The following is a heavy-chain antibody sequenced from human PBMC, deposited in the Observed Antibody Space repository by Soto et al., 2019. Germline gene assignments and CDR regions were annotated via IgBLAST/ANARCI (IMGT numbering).Heavy chain of an antibody. CDR1: GFTFSDHA. CDR3: AIDLWWYTH. Sequence: EVQLLESGGGLVQPGGSLRLSCTASGFTFSDHAMTWVRQAPGKGLEWLSGISGGGSGAYYADSGKGRFTVSRANSNNTLLLQMDSLRVEDTAVYYCAIDLWWYTHWGQGTLVTVSP. J-gene: IGHJ4*02. CDR2: ISGGGSGA. V-gene: IGHV3-23*01. D-gene: IGHD2-15*01.